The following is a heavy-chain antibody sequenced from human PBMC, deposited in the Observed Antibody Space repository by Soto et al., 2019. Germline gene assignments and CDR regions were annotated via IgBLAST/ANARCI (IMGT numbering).Heavy chain of an antibody. V-gene: IGHV2-5*01. CDR2: ISWNNNK. CDR1: GFSLNSTGVG. J-gene: IGHJ5*02. CDR3: AHRRLVRGSNWFDP. Sequence: QITLKESGPTLVKPTQTLTLTCTFSGFSLNSTGVGVGWIRQPPGNALEWLALISWNNNKLYSPSLRTRLSITKDTSKNQVVLTVTNMDPEDTGTYYCAHRRLVRGSNWFDPWGQGTLVIVSS. D-gene: IGHD3-10*01.